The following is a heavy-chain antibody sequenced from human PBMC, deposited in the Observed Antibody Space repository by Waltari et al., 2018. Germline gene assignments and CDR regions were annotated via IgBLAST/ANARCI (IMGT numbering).Heavy chain of an antibody. J-gene: IGHJ4*02. D-gene: IGHD2-2*01. CDR3: ARTMPVDY. V-gene: IGHV3-21*05. CDR1: GFTFSSYS. CDR2: NSSSSSYI. Sequence: EVQLVESGGGLVKPGGSLRLSCAASGFTFSSYSMNWVRQAPGKGLELDSFNSSSSSYIYYADSVKGRFTISRDNAKNSLYLQMNSLRAEDTAVYYCARTMPVDYWGQGTLVTVSS.